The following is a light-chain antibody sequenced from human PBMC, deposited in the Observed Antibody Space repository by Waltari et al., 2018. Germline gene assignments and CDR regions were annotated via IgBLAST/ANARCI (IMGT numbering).Light chain of an antibody. CDR3: QQSYSSPYT. J-gene: IGKJ2*01. CDR2: TAS. Sequence: DIQMTQSPSSLSASVGDRVTITCRTSHIIGSYLNWYQQKPGKAPNLLIHTASSLQSGVPSRSSGSGSGTDFTLTISTLQPEDFATYYCQQSYSSPYTFGLGTKLEIK. V-gene: IGKV1-39*01. CDR1: HIIGSY.